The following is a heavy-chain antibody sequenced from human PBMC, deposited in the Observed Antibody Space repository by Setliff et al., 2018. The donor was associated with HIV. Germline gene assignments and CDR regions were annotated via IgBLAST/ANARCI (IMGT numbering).Heavy chain of an antibody. D-gene: IGHD3-3*01. V-gene: IGHV1-8*02. J-gene: IGHJ6*03. Sequence: ASVKVSCKASGYTFTSYDINWVRQATGQGLEWMGWMMPSSGNTGYAQKFQGRLTMTRNTSISTVYMELSSLRSEDTAVYYCARDVYFTFSGEVIRHYLDVWGKGTTVTVSS. CDR1: GYTFTSYD. CDR2: MMPSSGNT. CDR3: ARDVYFTFSGEVIRHYLDV.